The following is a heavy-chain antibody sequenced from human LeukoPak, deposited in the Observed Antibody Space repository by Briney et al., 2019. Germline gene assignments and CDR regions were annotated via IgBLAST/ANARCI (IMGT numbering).Heavy chain of an antibody. CDR2: INHSGST. V-gene: IGHV4-61*10. D-gene: IGHD3-16*02. CDR1: GDSITTGNYY. Sequence: SETLSLTCTVSGDSITTGNYYWSWIRQPAGKGLEWIGEINHSGSTNYNPSLKSRVTISVDTSKNQFSLKLSSVTAADTAVYYCARLLPRYNMITFGGVIVIFDYWGQGTLVTVSS. J-gene: IGHJ4*02. CDR3: ARLLPRYNMITFGGVIVIFDY.